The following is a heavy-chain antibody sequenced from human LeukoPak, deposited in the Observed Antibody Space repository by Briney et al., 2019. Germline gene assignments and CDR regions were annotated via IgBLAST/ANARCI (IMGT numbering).Heavy chain of an antibody. CDR1: GFTFSSYA. V-gene: IGHV3-23*01. J-gene: IGHJ6*02. CDR2: ISGSGGST. D-gene: IGHD3-3*02. CDR3: AKDTRALSEWSILRYGMDV. Sequence: GGSLRLSCAASGFTFSSYAMSWVRQAPGKGLEWVSGISGSGGSTYYADSVKGRFTISRDNSKNTLYLQMNSLRAEDTAVYYCAKDTRALSEWSILRYGMDVWGQGTTVTVSS.